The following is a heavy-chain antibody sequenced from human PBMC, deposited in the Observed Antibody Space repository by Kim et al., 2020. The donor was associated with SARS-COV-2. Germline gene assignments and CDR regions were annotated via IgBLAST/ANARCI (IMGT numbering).Heavy chain of an antibody. V-gene: IGHV3-21*01. D-gene: IGHD3-22*01. CDR2: ISSSSSYI. CDR3: ARPRRSDSSGPNDY. J-gene: IGHJ4*02. Sequence: GGSLRLSCAASGFTFSSYSMNWVRQAPGKGLEWVSSISSSSSYIYYADSVKGRFTISRDNAKNPLYLQMNSLRAEDTAVYYCARPRRSDSSGPNDYWGQGTLVTVSS. CDR1: GFTFSSYS.